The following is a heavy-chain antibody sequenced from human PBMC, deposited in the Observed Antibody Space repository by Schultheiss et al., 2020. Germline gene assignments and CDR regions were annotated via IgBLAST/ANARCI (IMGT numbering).Heavy chain of an antibody. Sequence: GGSLRLSCAASGFTFSSYTMNWVRQGPGKGLEWVSVIYSGGSTYYADSVKGRFTISRDNSKNTLYLQMNSLRAEDTAVYYCAKEKPYGSGAVNGLDVWGQGTTVTVS. V-gene: IGHV3-23*03. J-gene: IGHJ6*02. CDR1: GFTFSSYT. CDR3: AKEKPYGSGAVNGLDV. D-gene: IGHD3-10*01. CDR2: IYSGGST.